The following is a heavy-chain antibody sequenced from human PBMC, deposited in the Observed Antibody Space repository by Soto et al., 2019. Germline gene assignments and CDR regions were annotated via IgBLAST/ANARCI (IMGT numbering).Heavy chain of an antibody. J-gene: IGHJ4*02. Sequence: GGSLRLCCAASGFTFHNYAMHWVRQAPGKGLEWVPGLSWDGGDVDYADSVKGRFAISRDNAKNSLYLQMTSLTAEDTAFYYCAILRYSSGPGHFDFRSQGTLDTGSS. CDR1: GFTFHNYA. D-gene: IGHD3-9*01. V-gene: IGHV3-9*01. CDR2: LSWDGGDV. CDR3: AILRYSSGPGHFDF.